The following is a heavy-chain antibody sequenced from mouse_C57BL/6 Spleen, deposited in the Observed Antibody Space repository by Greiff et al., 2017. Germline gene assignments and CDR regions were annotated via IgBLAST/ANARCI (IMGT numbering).Heavy chain of an antibody. V-gene: IGHV1-18*01. CDR3: ARQVPYYAMDY. CDR1: GYTFTDYN. CDR2: INPNNGGT. J-gene: IGHJ4*01. Sequence: EVQLQQSGPELVKPGASVKIPCKASGYTFTDYNMDWVKQSHGKSLEWIGDINPNNGGTIYNQKFKGKATLTVDKSSRTAYMELRSLTSEDTAVYYCARQVPYYAMDYWGQGTSVTVSS. D-gene: IGHD6-1*01.